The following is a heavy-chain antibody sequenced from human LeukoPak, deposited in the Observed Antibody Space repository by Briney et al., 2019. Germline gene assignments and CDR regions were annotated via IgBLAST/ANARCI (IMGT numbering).Heavy chain of an antibody. CDR2: FYPEDGET. J-gene: IGHJ4*02. D-gene: IGHD1-26*01. Sequence: ASVKVSFKVSGYTLTELSMHWVRQAPGKGLELMGGFYPEDGETIYTQKFQGRLTMTATTTTDTAYMELSSLRSEDPAVYYCATDPASMGATGYWGQGTLVTVSS. CDR1: GYTLTELS. CDR3: ATDPASMGATGY. V-gene: IGHV1-24*01.